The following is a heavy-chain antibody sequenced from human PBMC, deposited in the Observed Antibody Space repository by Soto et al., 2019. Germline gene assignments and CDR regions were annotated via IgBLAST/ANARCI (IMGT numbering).Heavy chain of an antibody. CDR2: IYYSGST. V-gene: IGHV4-31*03. CDR1: GGSISSGGYY. D-gene: IGHD2-2*01. J-gene: IGHJ6*02. Sequence: TLSLTCTVSGGSISSGGYYWSWIRQHPGKGLEWIGYIYYSGSTYYNPSLKSRVTISVDTSKNQFSLKLSSVTAADTAVYYCARLPDQYYYYYGMDVWGQGTTVTVSS. CDR3: ARLPDQYYYYYGMDV.